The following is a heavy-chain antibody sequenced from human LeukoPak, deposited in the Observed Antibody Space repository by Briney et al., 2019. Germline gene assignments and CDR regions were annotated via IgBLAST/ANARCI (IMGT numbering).Heavy chain of an antibody. CDR3: ARDGYDFWSGYFY. J-gene: IGHJ4*02. CDR1: GYTFTGYY. CDR2: INPNSGGT. Sequence: ASVKVSCKASGYTFTGYYMHWVRQAPGQGLEWMGWINPNSGGTNYAQKFRGRVTMTRDTSISTAYMELSRLRSDDTAVYYCARDGYDFWSGYFYWGQGTLVTVSS. D-gene: IGHD3-3*01. V-gene: IGHV1-2*02.